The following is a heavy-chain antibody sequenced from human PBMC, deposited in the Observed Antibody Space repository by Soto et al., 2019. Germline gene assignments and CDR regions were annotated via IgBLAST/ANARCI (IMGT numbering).Heavy chain of an antibody. CDR2: ISGSGGST. CDR1: GFTFSSYA. J-gene: IGHJ4*02. D-gene: IGHD2-8*01. V-gene: IGHV3-23*01. CDR3: AKRYCTNGVCYPPTYYFDY. Sequence: EVQLLESGGGLVQPGGSLRLSCAASGFTFSSYAMSWVRQAPGKGLEWVSAISGSGGSTYYADSVKGRFTISRDNSNNTLYLQMNSLRAEDTAVYYCAKRYCTNGVCYPPTYYFDYWGQGTLVTVSS.